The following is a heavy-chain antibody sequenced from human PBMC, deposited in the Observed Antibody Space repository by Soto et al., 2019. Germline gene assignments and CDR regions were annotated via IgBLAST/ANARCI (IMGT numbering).Heavy chain of an antibody. CDR3: ARDLGGYTFDY. Sequence: PGGSLRLSCGASGFTFSDYSINWVRQAPGKGLEWVSSISSRSTYIYYADSVKGRFTISRDNAKNSLYLRMNTLRAEDTAVYYCARDLGGYTFDYWGQGTLVTVYS. CDR2: ISSRSTYI. CDR1: GFTFSDYS. D-gene: IGHD5-12*01. J-gene: IGHJ4*02. V-gene: IGHV3-21*01.